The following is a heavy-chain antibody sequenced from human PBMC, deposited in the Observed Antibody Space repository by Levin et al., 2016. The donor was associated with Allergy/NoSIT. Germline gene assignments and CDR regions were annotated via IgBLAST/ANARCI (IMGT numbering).Heavy chain of an antibody. D-gene: IGHD3-10*01. CDR2: IYYGGST. CDR3: VRVVGVWFAEGPADY. Sequence: SETLSLTCTVSGGSMRSQNHYWGWIRQPPGKRLEWIGNIYYGGSTYYKPSLKSRVTLSVDTSKNQFSLNLSSATAADTAVYYCVRVVGVWFAEGPADYWGQGTLVSVSS. J-gene: IGHJ4*02. V-gene: IGHV4-39*01. CDR1: GGSMRSQNHY.